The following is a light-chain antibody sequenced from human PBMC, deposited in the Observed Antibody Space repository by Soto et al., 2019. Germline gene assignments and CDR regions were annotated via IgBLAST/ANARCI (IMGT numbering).Light chain of an antibody. CDR1: SSDVGGCNY. V-gene: IGLV2-14*01. CDR3: SSYTSSSTYV. Sequence: QSVLTQPAPVSGSPGQSITISCTGTSSDVGGCNYVSWYQQHPGKAPKLMIYDVSNRPSGVSNRFSGSKCGNTASLTISGLQAEDEADYYCSSYTSSSTYVFGTGTKVTVL. CDR2: DVS. J-gene: IGLJ1*01.